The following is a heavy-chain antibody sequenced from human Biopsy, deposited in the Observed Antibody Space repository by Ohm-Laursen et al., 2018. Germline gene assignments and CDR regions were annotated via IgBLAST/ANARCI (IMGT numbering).Heavy chain of an antibody. CDR3: ALGGGSYVNFDY. CDR2: FRFEDRT. CDR1: GGSISNYF. J-gene: IGHJ4*02. V-gene: IGHV4-59*01. Sequence: SETLSLTCAVSGGSISNYFWTWIRQPPGKGLEWIGYFRFEDRTSYNFSLKSRVTISADTSKNQFSLRLSSVTAADTAVYYCALGGGSYVNFDYWGQGTLVTVSS. D-gene: IGHD1-26*01.